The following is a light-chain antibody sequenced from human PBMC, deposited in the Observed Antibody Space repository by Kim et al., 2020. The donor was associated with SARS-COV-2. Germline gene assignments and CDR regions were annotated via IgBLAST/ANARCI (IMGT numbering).Light chain of an antibody. CDR2: GDN. CDR3: NSRDISGNLWV. V-gene: IGLV3-19*01. CDR1: HLRSLY. J-gene: IGLJ3*02. Sequence: GQEIQITRQGEHLRSLYASWNRKRPGQAPVLVSYGDNNRPAGMPDRFSGSRAGSTASLTITGAQGEEEVDYYCNSRDISGNLWVFGGGTQLTV.